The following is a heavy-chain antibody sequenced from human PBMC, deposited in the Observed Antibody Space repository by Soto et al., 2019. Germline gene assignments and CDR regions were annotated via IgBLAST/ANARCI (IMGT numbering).Heavy chain of an antibody. J-gene: IGHJ2*01. D-gene: IGHD2-8*02. Sequence: QVQLVESGGGVVQPGKSLRLSCEASGFTFATYGMHWVRQSPGKGLEWVAVIWFDGDEKSYADSVRGRFTISRDNANNTVDLQMNNLRVEDTALYYCAKDVPPGGLYWRFDLWGRGTLVTVSS. V-gene: IGHV3-33*06. CDR2: IWFDGDEK. CDR1: GFTFATYG. CDR3: AKDVPPGGLYWRFDL.